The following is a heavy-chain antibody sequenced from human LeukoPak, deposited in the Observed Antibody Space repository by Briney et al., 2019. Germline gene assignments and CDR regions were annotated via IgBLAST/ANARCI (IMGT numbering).Heavy chain of an antibody. CDR1: GVSISSDY. CDR2: IYYSGSS. J-gene: IGHJ5*02. CDR3: ARRLRQNLFDP. Sequence: SETLSLTCTVSGVSISSDYWSWIRLPPGNGLEWIGYIYYSGSSNYSPSLKSRVTMSVDTSKNQFSLKLTSVTAADTAVYYCARRLRQNLFDPWGQGTLVTVSS. V-gene: IGHV4-59*08. D-gene: IGHD4-17*01.